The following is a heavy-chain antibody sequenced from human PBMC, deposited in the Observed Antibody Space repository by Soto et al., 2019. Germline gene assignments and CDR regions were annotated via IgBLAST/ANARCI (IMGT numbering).Heavy chain of an antibody. V-gene: IGHV4-4*02. Sequence: SETLSLTCAVSGGSISSSNWWSWVRQPPGKGLEWIGEIYHSGSTNYNPSLKSRVTISVDKSKNQFSLKLSSVTAADTAVYYCARVPYDFWSGYSPPRWFDPWGQGTLVTVSS. D-gene: IGHD3-3*01. CDR2: IYHSGST. CDR3: ARVPYDFWSGYSPPRWFDP. J-gene: IGHJ5*02. CDR1: GGSISSSNW.